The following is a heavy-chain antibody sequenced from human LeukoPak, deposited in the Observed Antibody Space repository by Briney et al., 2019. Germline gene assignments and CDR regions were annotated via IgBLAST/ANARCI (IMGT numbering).Heavy chain of an antibody. J-gene: IGHJ5*02. CDR1: GGSISSGGYS. Sequence: SETLSLTCAVSGGSISSGGYSWSWIRQPPGKGLEWIGYIYHSGSTYYNPSLKSRVTISVDRSKNQFSLKLSSVTAADKAVYHCARGPVYGYGDSNWFDPWGQGTLVTVSS. V-gene: IGHV4-30-2*01. CDR2: IYHSGST. D-gene: IGHD4-17*01. CDR3: ARGPVYGYGDSNWFDP.